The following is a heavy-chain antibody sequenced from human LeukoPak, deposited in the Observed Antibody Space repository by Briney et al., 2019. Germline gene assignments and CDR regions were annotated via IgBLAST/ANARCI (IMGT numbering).Heavy chain of an antibody. CDR2: ISGSGGST. D-gene: IGHD1-26*01. CDR3: AKDRDSGSYGVPFDY. CDR1: GFTFSSYA. J-gene: IGHJ4*02. Sequence: PGGSLRLSCAASGFTFSSYAMSWVRQAPGKGLEWVSAISGSGGSTYYADSVKGRFTISRDNSKNTLYLQMNSLRAEDTAVYHCAKDRDSGSYGVPFDYWGQGTLVTVSS. V-gene: IGHV3-23*01.